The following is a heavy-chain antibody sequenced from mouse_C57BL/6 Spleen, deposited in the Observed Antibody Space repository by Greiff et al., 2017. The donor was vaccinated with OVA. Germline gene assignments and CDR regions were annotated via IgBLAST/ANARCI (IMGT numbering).Heavy chain of an antibody. D-gene: IGHD2-2*01. CDR3: ARSWLPPYYYAMDY. CDR2: INPNNGGT. J-gene: IGHJ4*01. Sequence: EVQLQQSGPELVKPGASVKIPCKASGYTFTDYNMDWVKQSHGKSLEWIGDINPNNGGTIYNQKFKGKATLTVDKSSSTAYMELRSLTSEDTAVYYCARSWLPPYYYAMDYWGQGTSVTVSS. CDR1: GYTFTDYN. V-gene: IGHV1-18*01.